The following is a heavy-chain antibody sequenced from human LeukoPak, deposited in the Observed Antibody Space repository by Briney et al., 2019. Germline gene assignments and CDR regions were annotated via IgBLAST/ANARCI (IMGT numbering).Heavy chain of an antibody. CDR1: GLTFSSYS. Sequence: GGSLRLSCAASGLTFSSYSMNWVRQAPGKGLEWVSSISSSSSYIYYADSVKGRFTISRDNAKNSLYLQMNSLRAEDTAVYYCARVRYYYGSGSYYPLDYWGQGTLVTVSS. D-gene: IGHD3-10*01. V-gene: IGHV3-21*01. CDR2: ISSSSSYI. CDR3: ARVRYYYGSGSYYPLDY. J-gene: IGHJ4*02.